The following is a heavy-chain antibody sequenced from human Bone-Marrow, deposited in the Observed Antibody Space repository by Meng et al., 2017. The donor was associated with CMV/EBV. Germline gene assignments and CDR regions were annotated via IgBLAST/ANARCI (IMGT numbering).Heavy chain of an antibody. CDR2: INPNSGGT. Sequence: ASVKVSCKASGYTFTGYYMHWVRQAPGQGLEWMGWINPNSGGTNYAQKFQGRVTMTRDTSISTAYMELSRLRSDDTAVYYCARDSIVVPAIVYYYYGMDVWGQGTTVTFSS. D-gene: IGHD2-2*01. CDR3: ARDSIVVPAIVYYYYGMDV. CDR1: GYTFTGYY. V-gene: IGHV1-2*02. J-gene: IGHJ6*02.